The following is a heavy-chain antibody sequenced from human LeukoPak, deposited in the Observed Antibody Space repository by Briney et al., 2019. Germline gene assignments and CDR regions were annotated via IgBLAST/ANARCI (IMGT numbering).Heavy chain of an antibody. CDR2: ISGSGVDT. CDR3: VKGSADVRPYYFDY. J-gene: IGHJ4*02. CDR1: GFTFSNCA. V-gene: IGHV3-23*01. Sequence: GGSLRLSCAGSGFTFSNCAMSWVRQAPGKGREWVSAISGSGVDTYPAHSVRARFTISRDNSKNTLYLQMDSLRAEDTAVYYCVKGSADVRPYYFDYWGQGTLVTVSS. D-gene: IGHD2-21*01.